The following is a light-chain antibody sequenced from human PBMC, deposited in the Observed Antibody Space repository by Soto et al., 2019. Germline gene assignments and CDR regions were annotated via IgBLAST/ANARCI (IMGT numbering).Light chain of an antibody. CDR2: GAS. V-gene: IGKV3-20*01. CDR3: QQYRMSPNT. J-gene: IGKJ5*01. Sequence: IGVTQSAGALSLSPGERATLSCRASQRVDDSHLAWYQLRPGQAPRLLIYGASTRATGIPDRFSGSGSGTDFSLTIRGLKPEDFAVYYCQQYRMSPNTFGQGTRLEIK. CDR1: QRVDDSH.